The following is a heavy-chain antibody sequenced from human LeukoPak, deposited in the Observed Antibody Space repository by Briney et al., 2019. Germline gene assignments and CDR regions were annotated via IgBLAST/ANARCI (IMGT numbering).Heavy chain of an antibody. J-gene: IGHJ6*02. CDR2: ISGSGSNT. Sequence: GGSLRLSCAASGFTFSSYAMSWVRQAPGKGLEWVSSISGSGSNTYYADSVKGRFTISRDNSKNTMYLQMNNLRAEETAVYYCAKTGDWRVSYYYYGMDVWGQGTTVTVSS. V-gene: IGHV3-23*01. CDR3: AKTGDWRVSYYYYGMDV. CDR1: GFTFSSYA. D-gene: IGHD7-27*01.